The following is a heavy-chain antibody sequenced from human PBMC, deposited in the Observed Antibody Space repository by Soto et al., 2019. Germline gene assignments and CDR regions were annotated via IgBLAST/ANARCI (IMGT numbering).Heavy chain of an antibody. CDR1: GGSISSSSYY. D-gene: IGHD3-9*01. V-gene: IGHV4-39*01. CDR3: VRKLKTYYDILTGYYRGGNFDY. CDR2: IYYSGST. J-gene: IGHJ4*02. Sequence: SETLSLTCTVSGGSISSSSYYWGWIRQPPGKGLEWIGSIYYSGSTYYNPSLKSRVTISVDTSKNQFSLKLSSVTAADTAVYYCVRKLKTYYDILTGYYRGGNFDYWGQGTLVTVSS.